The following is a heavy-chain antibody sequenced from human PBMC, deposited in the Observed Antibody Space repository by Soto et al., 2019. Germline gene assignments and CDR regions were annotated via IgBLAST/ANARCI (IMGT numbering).Heavy chain of an antibody. J-gene: IGHJ6*02. CDR3: ARMTDYGDYGYYYYYGMDV. D-gene: IGHD4-17*01. CDR1: GGTFSSYA. V-gene: IGHV1-69*13. CDR2: IIPIFGTA. Sequence: SVKVSCKASGGTFSSYAISWVRQAPGQGLEWMGGIIPIFGTANYAQKFQGRVTITADESTSTAYMELSSLRSEDTAVYYCARMTDYGDYGYYYYYGMDVWGQGTTVTVSS.